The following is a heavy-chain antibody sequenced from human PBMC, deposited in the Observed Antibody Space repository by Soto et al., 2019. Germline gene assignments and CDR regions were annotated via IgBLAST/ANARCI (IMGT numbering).Heavy chain of an antibody. V-gene: IGHV4-31*03. CDR1: GGCISSGGYC. D-gene: IGHD3-22*01. CDR2: IYYSGST. Sequence: PAETLSLTCTVCGGCISSGGYCWSWIRQHPGKGLEWIGYIYYSGSTYYNPSLKSRVTISVDTSKNQFSLKLSSVTAADTAVYYCARGSENYYDSSGYYDDPWFDPWGQRTPVPVSS. CDR3: ARGSENYYDSSGYYDDPWFDP. J-gene: IGHJ5*02.